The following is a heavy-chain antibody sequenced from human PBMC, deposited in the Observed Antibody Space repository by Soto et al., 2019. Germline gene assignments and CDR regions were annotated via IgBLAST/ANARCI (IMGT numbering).Heavy chain of an antibody. CDR1: GFTFSRFA. CDR3: AREDYAGSGSLTYGMDV. Sequence: QVQLVESGGGVVQPGRSLRLSCAASGFTFSRFAMHWVRQAPGKGLEWVAVISDDGRKKNYVDSVKGRLTISRDNSKNTLYLKVNSLGIEDTAVYYCAREDYAGSGSLTYGMDVWGHGTTVIVSS. V-gene: IGHV3-30*04. J-gene: IGHJ6*02. D-gene: IGHD3-10*01. CDR2: ISDDGRKK.